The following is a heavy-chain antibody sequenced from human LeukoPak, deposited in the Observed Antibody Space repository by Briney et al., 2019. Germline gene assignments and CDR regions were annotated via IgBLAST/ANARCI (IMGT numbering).Heavy chain of an antibody. CDR2: IKPDGSEK. CDR1: GLTFSGYW. Sequence: WGSLTLSCAASGLTFSGYWMNWVRQAPGKGLEWVANIKPDGSEKYYVDSVKGRFTISRDNAKNSLYLQMTSLRAEDTAVYYCARGSGDYSGQGTLVTVSS. J-gene: IGHJ4*02. V-gene: IGHV3-7*04. CDR3: ARGSGDY.